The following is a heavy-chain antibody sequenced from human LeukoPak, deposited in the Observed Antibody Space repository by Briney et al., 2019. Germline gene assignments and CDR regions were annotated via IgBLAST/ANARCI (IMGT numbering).Heavy chain of an antibody. CDR3: ARHGSDAFDI. CDR1: GFTFSSYW. CDR2: INSDGSSR. Sequence: AGGSLRLSCAASGFTFSSYWVHWVRQAPGKGLVWVSHINSDGSSRTYADSVKGRFTISRDNAKNTLYLQMNSLRAEDTAVYYCARHGSDAFDIWGQGTVVTVSS. D-gene: IGHD5-24*01. J-gene: IGHJ3*02. V-gene: IGHV3-74*01.